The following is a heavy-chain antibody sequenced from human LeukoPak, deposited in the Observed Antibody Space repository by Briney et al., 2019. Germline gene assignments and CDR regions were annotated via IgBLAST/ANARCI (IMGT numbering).Heavy chain of an antibody. D-gene: IGHD2-2*01. Sequence: PGGSLRLSCAASGFTFSSYWMHWVRQAPGKGLVWVSRINGDGRRANYAESVKGRFTISRDNAKNTLYLQMNSLRAEDTAVYYCAREVEEVPAAMGVYYYYYMDVWGNGTSVTVSS. J-gene: IGHJ6*03. CDR1: GFTFSSYW. CDR3: AREVEEVPAAMGVYYYYYMDV. CDR2: INGDGRRA. V-gene: IGHV3-74*01.